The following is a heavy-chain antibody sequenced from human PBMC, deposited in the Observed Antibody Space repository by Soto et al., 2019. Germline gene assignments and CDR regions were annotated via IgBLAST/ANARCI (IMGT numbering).Heavy chain of an antibody. CDR2: IYYSGNT. J-gene: IGHJ4*02. Sequence: QVQLQESGPGLVKPSGTLSLTCAVSGGSITSNNWWSWVRQPPGKGLEWIGEIYYSGNTNYNPSLRGRVSMSVDKSQNQFSLWLTSVTAADTAVYYCARGCGHTSSWYFDLWGQGILITVSS. D-gene: IGHD6-13*01. V-gene: IGHV4-4*02. CDR1: GGSITSNNW. CDR3: ARGCGHTSSWYFDL.